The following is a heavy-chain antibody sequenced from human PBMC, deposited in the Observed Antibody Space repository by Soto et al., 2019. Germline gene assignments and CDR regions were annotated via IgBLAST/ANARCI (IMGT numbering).Heavy chain of an antibody. Sequence: PGGSLRLSCAASGFTFSSYGMHWVRQAPGKGLEWVAVISYDGSNKYYADSVKGRFTISRDNSKNTLYLQMNSLRAEDTAVYYCAKDSPRWYVMDVWGQGTTVTVSS. CDR2: ISYDGSNK. V-gene: IGHV3-30*18. D-gene: IGHD6-13*01. CDR1: GFTFSSYG. J-gene: IGHJ6*02. CDR3: AKDSPRWYVMDV.